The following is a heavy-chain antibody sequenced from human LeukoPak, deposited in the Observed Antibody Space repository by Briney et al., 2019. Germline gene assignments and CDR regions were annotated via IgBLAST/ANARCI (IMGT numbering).Heavy chain of an antibody. J-gene: IGHJ4*02. CDR3: AKDSSGWHPFDF. CDR1: GFTFSNYV. Sequence: TLRLSCAASGFTFSNYVMNWVRQAPGKGLEWVSAISGSGGSTYYADSVKGRFTISRDNSKNTLYVQMNSLRAEDTAIYYCAKDSSGWHPFDFWGQGTLVTVSS. D-gene: IGHD6-19*01. V-gene: IGHV3-23*01. CDR2: ISGSGGST.